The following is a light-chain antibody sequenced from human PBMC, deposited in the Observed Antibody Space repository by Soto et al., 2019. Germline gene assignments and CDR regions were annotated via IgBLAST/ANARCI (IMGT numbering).Light chain of an antibody. Sequence: DIQMTQSPSTLSASVGDRVTITCRASQSISSWLAWYQQKPGKAPKLLIYDASSLESGVPSRFSGSGSGTEFILTISSLQPDDFATYYCQQYNSWTFGQGTKV. V-gene: IGKV1-5*01. CDR3: QQYNSWT. J-gene: IGKJ1*01. CDR2: DAS. CDR1: QSISSW.